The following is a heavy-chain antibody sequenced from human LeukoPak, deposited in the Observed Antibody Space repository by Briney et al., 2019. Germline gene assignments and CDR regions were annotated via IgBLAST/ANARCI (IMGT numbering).Heavy chain of an antibody. CDR3: ARAVRRNGEVAA. D-gene: IGHD4-17*01. Sequence: SETLSLTCTVSGGSISSGGYYWSWIRQHPGKGLEWIGYIYYSGSTYYNPSLKSRVTISVDTSKNQFSLKLSSVTAADTAVYYCARAVRRNGEVAAWGQGTLVTVSS. CDR1: GGSISSGGYY. V-gene: IGHV4-31*03. CDR2: IYYSGST. J-gene: IGHJ5*02.